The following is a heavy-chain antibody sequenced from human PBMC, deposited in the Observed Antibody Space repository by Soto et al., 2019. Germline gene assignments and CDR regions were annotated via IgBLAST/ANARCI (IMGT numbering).Heavy chain of an antibody. V-gene: IGHV4-59*01. CDR3: ASVTFGGIVLAH. J-gene: IGHJ4*02. CDR2: IYFNGNT. CDR1: AASFSKYY. D-gene: IGHD3-16*01. Sequence: SETLSLTXTVSAASFSKYYWTWIRQPPGKGLEWIGYIYFNGNTKYNPSLEGRLTISIDTSKKEFSLKLTSVTAADAAVYYCASVTFGGIVLAHWGQGTLVTVSS.